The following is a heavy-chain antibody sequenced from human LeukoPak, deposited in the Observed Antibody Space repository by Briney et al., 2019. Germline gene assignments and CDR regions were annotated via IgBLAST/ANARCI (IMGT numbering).Heavy chain of an antibody. V-gene: IGHV1-8*01. CDR3: ARGPWSGRGYWFDP. CDR2: MNPNSGNT. Sequence: GASVKVSCKASGYTFTSYDINWVRQATGQGLEWMGWMNPNSGNTGYAQKFQGRVTMTRNTSISTAYMELSSLRSEDTAVYYCARGPWSGRGYWFDPWGQGTLVTVSS. J-gene: IGHJ5*02. CDR1: GYTFTSYD. D-gene: IGHD3-10*01.